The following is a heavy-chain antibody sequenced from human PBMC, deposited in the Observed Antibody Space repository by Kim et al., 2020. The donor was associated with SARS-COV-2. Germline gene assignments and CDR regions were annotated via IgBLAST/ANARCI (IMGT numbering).Heavy chain of an antibody. CDR2: IYYSGST. J-gene: IGHJ4*02. Sequence: SETLSLTCTVSGGSISSYYWSWIRQPPGKGLEWIGYIYYSGSTNYNPSLKSRVTISVDTSKNQFSLKLSSVTAADTAVYYCARLRRSSRWLFDYWGQGTLVTVSS. D-gene: IGHD6-19*01. CDR3: ARLRRSSRWLFDY. V-gene: IGHV4-59*13. CDR1: GGSISSYY.